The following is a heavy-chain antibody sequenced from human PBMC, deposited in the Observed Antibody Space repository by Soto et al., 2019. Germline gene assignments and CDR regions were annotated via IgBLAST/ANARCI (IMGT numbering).Heavy chain of an antibody. V-gene: IGHV4-59*12. CDR1: GRSITSYY. J-gene: IGHJ4*01. D-gene: IGHD3-22*01. CDR3: ARTYDSNGYANEFDS. Sequence: QVVVQESGPGLVKPSETLSLTCSVSGRSITSYYWSWVRQPPGKGLKWIGYIYDNGITSQNPSLKSRVTMSADTSQNQFSLKLTSVTGADTAVYYCARTYDSNGYANEFDSWGHGILVTVTS. CDR2: IYDNGIT.